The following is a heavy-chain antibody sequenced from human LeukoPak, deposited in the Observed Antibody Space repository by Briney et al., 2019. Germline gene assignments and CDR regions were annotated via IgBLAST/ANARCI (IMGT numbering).Heavy chain of an antibody. CDR1: AFTFRSYG. V-gene: IGHV3-30*18. CDR3: AKSLGAPDDY. D-gene: IGHD1-26*01. Sequence: GGSLRLSCAASAFTFRSYGMHWVRQAPGKGLEWVAVISYDGSNKYYADSVKGRFTISRDNSKNTLYLQMNSLRVEDTAVYYCAKSLGAPDDYWGQGTLVTVSS. CDR2: ISYDGSNK. J-gene: IGHJ4*02.